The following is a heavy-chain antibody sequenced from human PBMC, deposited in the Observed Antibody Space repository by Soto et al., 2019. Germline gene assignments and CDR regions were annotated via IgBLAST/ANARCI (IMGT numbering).Heavy chain of an antibody. Sequence: PSETLSLTCTVSGGSISSSSYYWGWIRQPPGKGLEWIGYIYYSGSTKYNPSLKSRVTISVDTSKNQFSLKLTSLTAADTAVYFCARDFRYAGYDSTGYYYGGHFDYWGQGILVTVSS. CDR1: GGSISSSSYY. V-gene: IGHV4-61*01. CDR3: ARDFRYAGYDSTGYYYGGHFDY. D-gene: IGHD3-22*01. CDR2: IYYSGST. J-gene: IGHJ4*02.